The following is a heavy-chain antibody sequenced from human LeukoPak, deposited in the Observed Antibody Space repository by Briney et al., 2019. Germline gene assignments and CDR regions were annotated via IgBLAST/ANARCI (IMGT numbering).Heavy chain of an antibody. J-gene: IGHJ5*02. CDR1: GGSISSYY. CDR3: ARVSRYYDILTGYQNWFDP. V-gene: IGHV4-59*01. CDR2: IYYSGST. Sequence: SETLSLTCTVSGGSISSYYWSWIRQPPGKGLEWIGYIYYSGSTNYNPSLKSRVTISVDTSKNQFSLKLSSVPAADTAVYYCARVSRYYDILTGYQNWFDPWGQGTLVTVSS. D-gene: IGHD3-9*01.